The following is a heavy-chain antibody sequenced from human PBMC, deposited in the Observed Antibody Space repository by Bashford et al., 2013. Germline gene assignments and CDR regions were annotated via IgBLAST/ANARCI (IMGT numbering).Heavy chain of an antibody. CDR3: ARDEDGSGSYYFGMDV. V-gene: IGHV1-18*01. J-gene: IGHJ6*02. Sequence: WVRQAPGQGLEWMGWISAYSGNTNSAQKLQGRVTMTTDTSTSTAYMELRSLRSDDTAVYYCARDEDGSGSYYFGMDVWGQGTAVTVSS. D-gene: IGHD3-10*01. CDR2: ISAYSGNT.